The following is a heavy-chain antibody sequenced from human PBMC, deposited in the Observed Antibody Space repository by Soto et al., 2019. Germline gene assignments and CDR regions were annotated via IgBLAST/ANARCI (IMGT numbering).Heavy chain of an antibody. J-gene: IGHJ3*02. CDR2: INPNSGGT. V-gene: IGHV1-2*04. CDR1: GYTFPRYY. D-gene: IGHD1-1*01. CDR3: ARGGPIQLERPQGAFDI. Sequence: ASVKVSCKASGYTFPRYYMHWVRQAPGQGLEWMGWINPNSGGTNYAQKFQGWVTMTRDTSISTAYMELSRLRSDDTAVYYCARGGPIQLERPQGAFDIWGQGTMVTVSS.